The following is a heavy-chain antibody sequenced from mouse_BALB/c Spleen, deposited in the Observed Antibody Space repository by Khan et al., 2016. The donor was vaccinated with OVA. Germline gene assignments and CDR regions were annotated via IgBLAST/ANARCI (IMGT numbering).Heavy chain of an antibody. J-gene: IGHJ2*01. CDR3: ARTTRIKY. D-gene: IGHD2-12*01. CDR2: ISYSGST. V-gene: IGHV3-2*02. Sequence: EVQLVESGPGLVKPSQSLSLTCTVTGYSITSGYGWNWIRQFPGNKLEWMGYISYSGSTNYNPSLKSRISITRDTSKNQFFLQLNSVTTEDTATXKYARTTRIKYWGQGTTLTVSS. CDR1: GYSITSGYG.